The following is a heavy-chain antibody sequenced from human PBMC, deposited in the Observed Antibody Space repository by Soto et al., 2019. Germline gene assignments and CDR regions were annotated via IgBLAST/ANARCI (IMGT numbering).Heavy chain of an antibody. CDR2: IYYSGST. CDR3: AGRRLRGYSYGSAFDY. D-gene: IGHD5-18*01. V-gene: IGHV4-59*08. Sequence: SETLSLTCTVSGGSISSYYWSWIRQPPGKGLEWIGYIYYSGSTNYNPSLKSRVTISVDTSKNQFSLKLSSVTAADTAVYYCAGRRLRGYSYGSAFDYWGQGTLVTVSS. J-gene: IGHJ4*02. CDR1: GGSISSYY.